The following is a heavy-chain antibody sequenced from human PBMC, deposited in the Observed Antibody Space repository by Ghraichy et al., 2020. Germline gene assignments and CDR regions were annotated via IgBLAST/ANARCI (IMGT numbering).Heavy chain of an antibody. V-gene: IGHV4-39*01. D-gene: IGHD7-27*01. J-gene: IGHJ3*01. CDR3: ARHVFSLGITYAFEV. CDR1: GASLASSSYY. CDR2: VSYSGTS. Sequence: SQTISLTCTVSGASLASSSYYWGWIRQPPGKGLQYIASVSYSGTSYHNPALESRVRVSVDTSKNQFSLKLTSVTAADSGIYYCARHVFSLGITYAFEVWGQGTMVTVSS.